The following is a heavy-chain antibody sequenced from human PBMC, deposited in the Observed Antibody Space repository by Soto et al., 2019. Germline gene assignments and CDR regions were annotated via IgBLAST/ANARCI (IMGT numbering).Heavy chain of an antibody. J-gene: IGHJ4*02. Sequence: GGSLRLSCAASGFTFSDAWMSWARQAPGKGLEWVGRIKSKTEAATRDFAAPVKGRFAISRDDSKNTVFLQMNSLKIEDSGVYYCASGTGKSDFDYWGLGILVTVSS. CDR2: IKSKTEAATR. D-gene: IGHD2-2*01. CDR3: ASGTGKSDFDY. CDR1: GFTFSDAW. V-gene: IGHV3-15*01.